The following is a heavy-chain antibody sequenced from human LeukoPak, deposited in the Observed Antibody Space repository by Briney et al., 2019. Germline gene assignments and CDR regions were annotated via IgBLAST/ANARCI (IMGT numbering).Heavy chain of an antibody. CDR3: ARDSYQVAGGRVLDY. Sequence: PSETLSLTCTVSGGSISSGGYYWSWIRQHPGKGLEWIGYIYYSGSTYYNPSLKSRVTISVDTSKNQFSLKLSSVTAADTAVYYCARDSYQVAGGRVLDYWGQGTLVTVSS. V-gene: IGHV4-31*03. J-gene: IGHJ4*02. D-gene: IGHD6-19*01. CDR2: IYYSGST. CDR1: GGSISSGGYY.